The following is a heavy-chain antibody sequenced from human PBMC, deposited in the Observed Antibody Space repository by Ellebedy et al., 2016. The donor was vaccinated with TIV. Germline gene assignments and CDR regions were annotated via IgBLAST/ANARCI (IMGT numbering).Heavy chain of an antibody. CDR2: VYYSGRT. CDR3: ARGSGRPDY. Sequence: MPGGFLRLSCSVSGGSMSSNYWSWIRQPPGKGLEWIGYVYYSGRTNYNPSLGSRVTISVDTSKNQFSLNVSSVTAADTAVYYCARGSGRPDYWGQGTLVTVSS. D-gene: IGHD3-10*01. J-gene: IGHJ4*02. V-gene: IGHV4-59*01. CDR1: GGSMSSNY.